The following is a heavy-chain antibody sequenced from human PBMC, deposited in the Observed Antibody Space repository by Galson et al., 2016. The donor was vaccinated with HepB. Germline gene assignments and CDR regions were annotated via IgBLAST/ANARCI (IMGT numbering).Heavy chain of an antibody. Sequence: SLRLSCAASGFTFNKYTMIWVRQAPGKGLEWVAAVCRDGRRKYYADSVKGRFTISRDNSNNMLFLQMSSLRADDTAIYYCAKRHKDGPRGGCSVDCCGEGTLISFSS. V-gene: IGHV3-23*05. D-gene: IGHD3-10*02. CDR3: AKRHKDGPRGGCSVDC. J-gene: IGHJ4*02. CDR1: GFTFNKYT. CDR2: VCRDGRRK.